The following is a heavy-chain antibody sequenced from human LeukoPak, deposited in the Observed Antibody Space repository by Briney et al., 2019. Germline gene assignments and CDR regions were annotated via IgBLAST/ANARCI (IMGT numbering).Heavy chain of an antibody. CDR1: GFTFSSYG. J-gene: IGHJ4*02. CDR3: AKDYWSFSGSYDY. D-gene: IGHD1-26*01. Sequence: GGSLRLSCAASGFTFSSYGMSWVRQAPGKGLEWVSAISGSGGSTYYADSVKGRFTISRDNSTNTLYLQMNSLRAEDTAVYYCAKDYWSFSGSYDYWGQGTLVTVSS. V-gene: IGHV3-23*01. CDR2: ISGSGGST.